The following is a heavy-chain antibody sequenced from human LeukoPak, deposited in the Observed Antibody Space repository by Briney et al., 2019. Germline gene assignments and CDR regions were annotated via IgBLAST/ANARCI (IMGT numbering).Heavy chain of an antibody. J-gene: IGHJ6*03. D-gene: IGHD6-6*01. V-gene: IGHV3-48*03. CDR3: ARRPTRYYYYYMDV. CDR1: GFTFSAYE. CDR2: ISSSGSTI. Sequence: GGSLRLSCAASGFTFSAYEMNWVRQAPGKGLEWVSYISSSGSTIYYADSVKGRFTISRDNAKNSMYLHMNSLRAEDTAVYYCARRPTRYYYYYMDVWGKGTTVTVSS.